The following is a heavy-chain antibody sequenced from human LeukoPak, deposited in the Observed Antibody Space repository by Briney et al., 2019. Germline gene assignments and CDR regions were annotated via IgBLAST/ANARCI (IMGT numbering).Heavy chain of an antibody. D-gene: IGHD5-18*01. CDR3: ARQIRGYSGYFDY. CDR1: GFTFSGYY. J-gene: IGHJ4*02. Sequence: GGSLRLSCAASGFTFSGYYMSWIRQPPGQGLEWVSYITSSSSYTNYADSVKGRFTISRDNAKDSFCLQMNSLRAEDTAMYYCARQIRGYSGYFDYWGQGSLVTVSS. V-gene: IGHV3-11*03. CDR2: ITSSSSYT.